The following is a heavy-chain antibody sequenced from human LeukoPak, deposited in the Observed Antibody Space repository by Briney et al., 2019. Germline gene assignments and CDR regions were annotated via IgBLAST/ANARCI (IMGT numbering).Heavy chain of an antibody. CDR1: GGSISSGSYY. J-gene: IGHJ4*02. Sequence: SETLSLTCTVSGGSISSGSYYWSWIRQPAGKGLEWIGRIYTSGSTNYNPSLKSRVTISVDTSKNQFSLKLSSVTAADTAVYYCARAQAIVGASLWGQGTLVTVSS. CDR2: IYTSGST. D-gene: IGHD1-26*01. V-gene: IGHV4-61*02. CDR3: ARAQAIVGASL.